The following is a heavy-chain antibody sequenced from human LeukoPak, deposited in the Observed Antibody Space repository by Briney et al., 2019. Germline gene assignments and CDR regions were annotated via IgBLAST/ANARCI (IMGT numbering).Heavy chain of an antibody. D-gene: IGHD5-18*01. V-gene: IGHV5-10-1*01. Sequence: GESLKISCKTSGYSFARNWISWVRQVPGKGLEWMGRIDPDDSYTSYSPSSQGHVTISVDKSTSTAHLQWSSLKASDTAMYYCARHSYGYGGGLADSWGQGTLITVSS. CDR3: ARHSYGYGGGLADS. J-gene: IGHJ4*02. CDR2: IDPDDSYT. CDR1: GYSFARNW.